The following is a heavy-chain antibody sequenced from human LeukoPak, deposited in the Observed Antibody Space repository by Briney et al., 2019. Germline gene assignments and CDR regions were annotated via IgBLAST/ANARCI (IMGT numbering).Heavy chain of an antibody. CDR3: ARIRSSSWYRGSDAFDI. D-gene: IGHD6-13*01. CDR2: IRESGDIT. J-gene: IGHJ3*02. CDR1: GFTFRTDT. V-gene: IGHV3-21*01. Sequence: GGSLRLSCAASGFTFRTDTLGWVRQAPGKGLEWVSAIRESGDITHYADSVKGRFTISRDNAKNSLYLQMNSLRAEDTAVYYCARIRSSSWYRGSDAFDIWGQGTMVTVSS.